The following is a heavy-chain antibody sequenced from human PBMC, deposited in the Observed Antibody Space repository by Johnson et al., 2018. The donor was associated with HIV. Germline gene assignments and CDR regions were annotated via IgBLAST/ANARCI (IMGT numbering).Heavy chain of an antibody. CDR2: IYSGGST. J-gene: IGHJ3*02. Sequence: VQLVESGGGLIQPGGSLRLSCAASGFTVSSNYMSWVRQAPGKGLERVSVIYSGGSTYYADYVKGRFTISRDNSKNTLYLQMNSLRAEDTAVYYCARDAHWHDAFDIWGQGTMVTVSS. CDR3: ARDAHWHDAFDI. CDR1: GFTVSSNY. V-gene: IGHV3-53*01.